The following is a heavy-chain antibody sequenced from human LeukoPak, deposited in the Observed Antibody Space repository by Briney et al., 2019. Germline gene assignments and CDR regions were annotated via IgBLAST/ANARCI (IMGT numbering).Heavy chain of an antibody. CDR3: ARDRRRWQWQVVAFDI. J-gene: IGHJ3*02. D-gene: IGHD6-19*01. Sequence: ASVKVSCKASGYTVTGYYMHWVRQAPGQGLEWMGRINPNSGGTNYAQKFQGRVTMTRDTSISTAYMELSRLRSDDTAVYYCARDRRRWQWQVVAFDIWGQGTMVTVSS. V-gene: IGHV1-2*06. CDR2: INPNSGGT. CDR1: GYTVTGYY.